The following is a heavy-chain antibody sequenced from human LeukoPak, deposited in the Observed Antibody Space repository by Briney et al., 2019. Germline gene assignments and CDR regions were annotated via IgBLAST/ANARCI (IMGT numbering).Heavy chain of an antibody. V-gene: IGHV3-23*01. CDR2: ITASASST. CDR3: ARRPGYYDILTGPNY. CDR1: GFTFSTYA. D-gene: IGHD3-9*01. Sequence: GGSLRLSCAASGFTFSTYAMSWVRQAPGKGLEWVSAITASASSTSYADSVKGRFTISRDNSKNTLYLQMNSLRAEDTAVYYCARRPGYYDILTGPNYWGQGTLVTVSS. J-gene: IGHJ4*02.